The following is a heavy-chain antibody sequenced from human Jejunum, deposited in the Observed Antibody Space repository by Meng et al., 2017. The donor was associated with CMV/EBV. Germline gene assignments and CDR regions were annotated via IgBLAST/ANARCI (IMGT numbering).Heavy chain of an antibody. CDR3: ARAGAELTAHLDF. J-gene: IGHJ4*02. Sequence: QVVLGQSGGEVKKPGASVKVSCKASGYAFTIFGISWVRQAPGQGLEWMGWISAKDGYTKYAQQFHDRVTMTTDTSTSTAYMELRSLRSDDTAVYYCARAGAELTAHLDFWGQGTLVTVSS. V-gene: IGHV1-18*01. CDR1: GYAFTIFG. D-gene: IGHD1-26*01. CDR2: ISAKDGYT.